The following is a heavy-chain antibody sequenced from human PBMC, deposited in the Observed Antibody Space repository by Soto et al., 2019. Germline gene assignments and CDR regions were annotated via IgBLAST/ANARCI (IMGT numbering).Heavy chain of an antibody. Sequence: SVKVSCKASGGTYSSYTFSWVRQAPGQGLQWMGGIIGIFGKTDYAQKFQGRLTIAADASTSTVYMELSSLSSEDTAVYYCARATTTPYYYDSSGYYSGTTMEGETGNNWFDPWGQGTLVTVS. CDR2: IIGIFGKT. D-gene: IGHD3-22*01. J-gene: IGHJ5*02. CDR3: ARATTTPYYYDSSGYYSGTTMEGETGNNWFDP. CDR1: GGTYSSYT. V-gene: IGHV1-69*13.